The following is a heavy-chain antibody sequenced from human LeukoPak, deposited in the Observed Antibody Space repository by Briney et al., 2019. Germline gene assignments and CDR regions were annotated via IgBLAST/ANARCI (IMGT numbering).Heavy chain of an antibody. J-gene: IGHJ6*03. D-gene: IGHD3-9*01. CDR2: INPNSGGT. V-gene: IGHV1-2*02. Sequence: ASVKVSCKASGYTFTGYYMHWVRQAPGQGLEWMGWINPNSGGTNYAQKFQGRFTMTRNTSISTAYMELSSLRSEDTAVYYCARAYYDILTGYYVYYYYYMDVWGKGTTVTVSS. CDR1: GYTFTGYY. CDR3: ARAYYDILTGYYVYYYYYMDV.